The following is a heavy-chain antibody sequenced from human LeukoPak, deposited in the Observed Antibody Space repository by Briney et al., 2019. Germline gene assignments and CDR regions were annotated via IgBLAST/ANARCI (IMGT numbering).Heavy chain of an antibody. D-gene: IGHD3-10*01. V-gene: IGHV4-31*03. CDR3: ARVMVRGRYFDL. CDR1: GCSISSGGYY. J-gene: IGHJ2*01. Sequence: PSETLSLTCTVSGCSISSGGYYWSWIRQHPGKGLEWIGYIYYSGSTSYNPSLKSRVTISVDTSKNQFSLKLSSVTAADTAVYYCARVMVRGRYFDLWGRGTLVTVSS. CDR2: IYYSGST.